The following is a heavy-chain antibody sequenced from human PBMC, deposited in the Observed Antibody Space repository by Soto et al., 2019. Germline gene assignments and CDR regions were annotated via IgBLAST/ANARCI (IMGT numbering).Heavy chain of an antibody. Sequence: GESLKISCKGSGYSFTNYWIGWVRQMPGKVLEWMGIINPADSDTRYSPSFQGQVTVSVDKSISTAYLQRGSLKASDTAMYYCVRPDSTGYYSHWGHGXTVTVYS. D-gene: IGHD3-9*01. CDR3: VRPDSTGYYSH. CDR1: GYSFTNYW. J-gene: IGHJ6*02. CDR2: INPADSDT. V-gene: IGHV5-51*01.